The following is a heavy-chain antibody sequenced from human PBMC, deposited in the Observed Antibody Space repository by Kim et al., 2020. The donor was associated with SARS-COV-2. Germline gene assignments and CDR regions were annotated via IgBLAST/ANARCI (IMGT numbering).Heavy chain of an antibody. J-gene: IGHJ4*02. CDR3: ARPIAAAGFGFDY. D-gene: IGHD6-13*01. CDR2: ISYDGSNK. V-gene: IGHV3-30*04. Sequence: GGSLRLSCAASGFTFSSYAMHWVRQAPGKGLEWVAVISYDGSNKYYADSVKGRFTISRDNSKNTLYLQMNSLRAEDTAVYYCARPIAAAGFGFDYWGQGTLVTVS. CDR1: GFTFSSYA.